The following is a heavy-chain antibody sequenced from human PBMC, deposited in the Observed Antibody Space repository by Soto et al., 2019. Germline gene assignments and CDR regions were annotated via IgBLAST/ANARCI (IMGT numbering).Heavy chain of an antibody. CDR1: GYTFTSYA. J-gene: IGHJ4*02. D-gene: IGHD3-3*01. CDR2: INVGNDNT. CDR3: ARTLAYDFWSGYYPYFDY. V-gene: IGHV1-3*01. Sequence: ASVKVSCKASGYTFTSYAMHWVRQAPGQRLEWMGWINVGNDNTKYAQKFQERVTITRDMSTSTAYMELNSLRAEDTAVYYFARTLAYDFWSGYYPYFDYWGQGTLVTVSS.